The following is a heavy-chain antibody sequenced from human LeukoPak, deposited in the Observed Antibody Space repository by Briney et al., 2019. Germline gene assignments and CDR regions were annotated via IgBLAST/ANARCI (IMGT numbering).Heavy chain of an antibody. D-gene: IGHD6-13*01. CDR1: GFTVSSNY. V-gene: IGHV3-66*01. J-gene: IGHJ4*02. CDR2: IYSGGST. Sequence: GGSLRLSCAASGFTVSSNYMSWVRQAPGKGLEWVSVIYSGGSTYYADSVKGRFAISRDNSKNTLYLQMNSLRAEDTAVYYCARGAKERYSSSWHPAPIDYWGQGTLVTVSS. CDR3: ARGAKERYSSSWHPAPIDY.